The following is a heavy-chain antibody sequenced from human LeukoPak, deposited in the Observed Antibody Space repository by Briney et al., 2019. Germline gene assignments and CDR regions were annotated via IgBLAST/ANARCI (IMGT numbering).Heavy chain of an antibody. V-gene: IGHV1-46*01. D-gene: IGHD3-3*01. CDR2: INPSGGST. J-gene: IGHJ6*02. CDR3: AREYYDFWSGYYPIKVYYYGMDV. CDR1: GYTFTGYY. Sequence: GASVKVSCTASGYTFTGYYMHWVRQAPGQGLEWMGIINPSGGSTSYAQKFQGRVTMTRDTSTSTVYMELSSLRSEDTAVYYCAREYYDFWSGYYPIKVYYYGMDVWGQGTTVTVSS.